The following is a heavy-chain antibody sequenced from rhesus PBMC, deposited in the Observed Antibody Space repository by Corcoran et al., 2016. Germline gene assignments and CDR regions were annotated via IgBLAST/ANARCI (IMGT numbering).Heavy chain of an antibody. Sequence: QVQLQESGPGLVKPSETLSLTCSVSGYSLRTGHFWGWIRQPPGKGLEYIGYFRGPTGSSYYYNSSLESRVTISKDTSTNMFFLTLSSVTAADTAVYFCVRGTPPDNWGQGVLVTVSS. J-gene: IGHJ4*01. CDR3: VRGTPPDN. CDR1: GYSLRTGHF. CDR2: FRGPTGSS. D-gene: IGHD5-42*01. V-gene: IGHV4-99*01.